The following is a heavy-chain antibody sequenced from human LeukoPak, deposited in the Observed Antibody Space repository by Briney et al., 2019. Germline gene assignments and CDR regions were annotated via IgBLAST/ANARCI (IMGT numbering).Heavy chain of an antibody. J-gene: IGHJ4*02. Sequence: GGSLRLSCAASGFTFSSYAMSWVRQAPGKRLEWVSAISGSGGSTYYADSVKGRFTISRDNSKNTLYLQMNSLGAEDTAVYYCAKDGYNWNGQNFDYWGQGTLVTVSS. CDR3: AKDGYNWNGQNFDY. CDR1: GFTFSSYA. V-gene: IGHV3-23*01. D-gene: IGHD1-1*01. CDR2: ISGSGGST.